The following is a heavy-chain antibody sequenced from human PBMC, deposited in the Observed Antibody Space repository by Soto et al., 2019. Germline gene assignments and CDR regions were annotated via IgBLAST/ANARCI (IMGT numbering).Heavy chain of an antibody. CDR3: AKDRGEQQLFDH. Sequence: QVQLVESGGGVVQPGRSLRLSCAASGFTFSSYGMHWVRQAPGKGLEWVAVISYDGSNKYYADSVKGRFTISRDNSKNTLYLQMNSLRAEDMVVYYWAKDRGEQQLFDHWGQGTLVTVSS. J-gene: IGHJ4*02. CDR2: ISYDGSNK. V-gene: IGHV3-30*18. CDR1: GFTFSSYG. D-gene: IGHD6-13*01.